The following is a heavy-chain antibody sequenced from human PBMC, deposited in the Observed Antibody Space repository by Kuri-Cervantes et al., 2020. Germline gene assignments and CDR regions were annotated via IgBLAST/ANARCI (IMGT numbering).Heavy chain of an antibody. D-gene: IGHD3-10*01. CDR1: GGSFSAYY. CDR2: INHSGST. CDR3: ARDFGSGDAFDI. J-gene: IGHJ3*02. V-gene: IGHV4-34*01. Sequence: SQTLSLTCAVYGGSFSAYYWSWIRQPPGKGLEWIGEINHSGSTNYNPSLKSRATISVDTSKNQFSLKLSSVTAADTAIYYCARDFGSGDAFDIWGQGTLVTVSS.